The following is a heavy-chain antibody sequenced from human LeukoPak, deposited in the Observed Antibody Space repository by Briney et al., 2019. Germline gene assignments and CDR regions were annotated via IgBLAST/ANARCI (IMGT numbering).Heavy chain of an antibody. CDR2: ICYSGSS. CDR1: GGSISSSSYY. V-gene: IGHV4-39*07. J-gene: IGHJ4*02. D-gene: IGHD5-18*01. CDR3: ARVRTHYTAMDTFAD. Sequence: SETLSLTCTVSGGSISSSSYYWGWLRQPPGMGLEGIGSICYSGSSYYYPSPKSVVTISEDTSKNHCSLKLRSVTAADTPVYYCARVRTHYTAMDTFADWGQATLVT.